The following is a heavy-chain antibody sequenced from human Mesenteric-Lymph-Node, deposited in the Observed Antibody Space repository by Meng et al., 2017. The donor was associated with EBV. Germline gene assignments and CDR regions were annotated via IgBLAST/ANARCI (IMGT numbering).Heavy chain of an antibody. CDR2: ITPSDGNT. V-gene: IGHV1-46*01. J-gene: IGHJ4*02. CDR3: AREPPQMCYFDY. Sequence: QVQLEESGAAVKKPGSSLKVSCTAYDYTVTSYGISWVRQAPGQVLEWIGIITPSDGNTGYAQKFQGRVTMTTDTSTNTVYMELSRLTSEDTAVYYCAREPPQMCYFDYWGQGTLVTVSS. CDR1: DYTVTSYG.